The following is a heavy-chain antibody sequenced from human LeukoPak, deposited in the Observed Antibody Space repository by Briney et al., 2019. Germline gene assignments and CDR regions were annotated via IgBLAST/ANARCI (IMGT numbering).Heavy chain of an antibody. V-gene: IGHV3-11*01. CDR1: GFIFSDYY. CDR2: ISNSDDTI. CDR3: ARIGASGWHFKFYYGLDV. J-gene: IGHJ6*02. D-gene: IGHD6-19*01. Sequence: PGGSLRLSCAASGFIFSDYYMTWIRQAPGKGLEYISYISNSDDTINYADSVKGRFTISRDNDNNSLYLQMSSLRAEDTAVYYCARIGASGWHFKFYYGLDVWGQGTTVAVSS.